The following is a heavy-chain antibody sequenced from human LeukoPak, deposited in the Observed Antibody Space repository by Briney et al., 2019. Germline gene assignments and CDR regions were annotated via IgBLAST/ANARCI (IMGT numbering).Heavy chain of an antibody. CDR2: ISFNGRNT. D-gene: IGHD4-17*01. J-gene: IGHJ3*01. V-gene: IGHV3-30*18. CDR1: GFTFHYYG. CDR3: AKDVGGYGDYAGAFDV. Sequence: GGSLRLSCAASGFTFHYYGIHWVRLAPGKGLEWVAAISFNGRNTFYADSVKGRFTISRDDSRKTLSLQMNRLRGEDTAIYYCAKDVGGYGDYAGAFDVWGQGTTVTVSS.